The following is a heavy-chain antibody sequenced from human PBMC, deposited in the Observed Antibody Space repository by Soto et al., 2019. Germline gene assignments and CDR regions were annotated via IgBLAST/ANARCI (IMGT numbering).Heavy chain of an antibody. J-gene: IGHJ3*02. Sequence: SVKVSCKASGGTLSSYAISWVRQAPGQGLEWMGGIIPIFGTANYAQKFQGRVTITADESTSTAYMELSSLRSEDTAVYYCAGWYYYDSSGYYYDAFDIWGQGTMVTVSS. CDR2: IIPIFGTA. V-gene: IGHV1-69*13. CDR1: GGTLSSYA. CDR3: AGWYYYDSSGYYYDAFDI. D-gene: IGHD3-22*01.